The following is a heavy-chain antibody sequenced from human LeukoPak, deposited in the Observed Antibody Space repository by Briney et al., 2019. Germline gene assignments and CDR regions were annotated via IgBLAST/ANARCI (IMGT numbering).Heavy chain of an antibody. D-gene: IGHD1-1*01. CDR2: ISAYNGNT. Sequence: ASVKVSCKASGYTFNSYGISWVRQAPGQGLGWMGWISAYNGNTNYAQKLQGRVTMTTDTSTSTAYMELRSLRSDDTAVYYCARGVRLVSYYYYYMDVWGKGTTVTVSS. V-gene: IGHV1-18*01. J-gene: IGHJ6*03. CDR3: ARGVRLVSYYYYYMDV. CDR1: GYTFNSYG.